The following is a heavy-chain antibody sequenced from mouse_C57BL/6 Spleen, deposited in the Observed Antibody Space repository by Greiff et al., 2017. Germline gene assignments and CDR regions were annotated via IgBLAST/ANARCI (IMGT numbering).Heavy chain of an antibody. CDR3: AREDYDGSSYRRWYFDD. V-gene: IGHV1-81*01. CDR2: IYPRSGNT. J-gene: IGHJ1*03. D-gene: IGHD1-1*01. CDR1: GYTFTSYG. Sequence: VQLAQSGAELARPGASVKLSCKASGYTFTSYGISWVKQRTGQGLEWIGEIYPRSGNTYYNEKFKGKATLTADKSSSTAYMELRCLTAEDSAVYFCAREDYDGSSYRRWYFDDWGTGTTVTVSS.